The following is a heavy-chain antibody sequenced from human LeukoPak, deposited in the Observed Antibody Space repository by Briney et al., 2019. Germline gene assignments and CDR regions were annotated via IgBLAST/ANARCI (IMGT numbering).Heavy chain of an antibody. V-gene: IGHV4-34*01. J-gene: IGHJ4*02. CDR1: GGSFSGYC. CDR2: INHSGST. CDR3: ARADSSGYLNY. D-gene: IGHD3-22*01. Sequence: SETLSLTCAVYGGSFSGYCWSWIRQPPGKGLEWIGEINHSGSTNYNPSLKSRVTISVDTSKNQFSLKLSSVTAADTAVYYCARADSSGYLNYWGQGTLVTVSS.